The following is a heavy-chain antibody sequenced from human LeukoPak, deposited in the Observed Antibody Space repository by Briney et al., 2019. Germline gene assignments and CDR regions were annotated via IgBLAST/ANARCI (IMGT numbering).Heavy chain of an antibody. CDR2: IIPIFGTA. J-gene: IGHJ6*02. D-gene: IGHD1-26*01. CDR1: GGTFSSYA. V-gene: IGHV1-69*13. CDR3: ARDRSYYVPYCYYGMDV. Sequence: GASVKVSCKASGGTFSSYAISWVRQAPGQGLEWMGGIIPIFGTANYAQKFQGRVTITADESASTAYMELSSLRSEDTAVYYCARDRSYYVPYCYYGMDVWGQGTTVTVSS.